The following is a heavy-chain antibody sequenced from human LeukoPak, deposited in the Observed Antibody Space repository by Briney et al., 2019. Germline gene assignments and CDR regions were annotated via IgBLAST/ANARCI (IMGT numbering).Heavy chain of an antibody. CDR2: IKQDGSET. V-gene: IGHV3-7*01. D-gene: IGHD2-21*01. CDR3: ARDPSMTAVSAYSFDF. Sequence: GGSLRLSCAASGFTFSSYWMSWVRQAPGKGLEWVASIKQDGSETYYVDSVKGRFIISKDNAQNLLFLQMNSLRVEDTTVYFCARDPSMTAVSAYSFDFWGQGTLVTVSS. CDR1: GFTFSSYW. J-gene: IGHJ4*02.